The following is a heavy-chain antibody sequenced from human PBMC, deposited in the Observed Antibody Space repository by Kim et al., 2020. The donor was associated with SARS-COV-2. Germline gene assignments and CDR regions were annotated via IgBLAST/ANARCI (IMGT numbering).Heavy chain of an antibody. Sequence: GGSLRLSCAASGFTVSSNYMSWVRQAPGKGLEGVSVIYSGGSTYYADSVKGRFTISRDNSKNTLYLQMNSLRAEDTAVYYCARDGYNSPFDYWGQGTLVTVSS. D-gene: IGHD1-1*01. CDR1: GFTVSSNY. CDR2: IYSGGST. V-gene: IGHV3-66*01. J-gene: IGHJ4*02. CDR3: ARDGYNSPFDY.